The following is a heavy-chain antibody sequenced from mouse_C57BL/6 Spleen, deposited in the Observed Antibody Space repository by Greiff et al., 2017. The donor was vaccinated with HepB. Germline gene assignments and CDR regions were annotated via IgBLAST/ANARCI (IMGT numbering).Heavy chain of an antibody. CDR3: ARGGIYYGNLYAMDY. Sequence: EVMLVESGRGLVKPGGSLKLSCAASGFTFSDYGMHWVRQAPEKGLEWVAYISSGSSTIYYADTVKGRFTISRDNAKNTLFLQMTSLRSEDTAMYYCARGGIYYGNLYAMDYWGQGTSVTVSS. CDR1: GFTFSDYG. D-gene: IGHD2-1*01. CDR2: ISSGSSTI. V-gene: IGHV5-17*01. J-gene: IGHJ4*01.